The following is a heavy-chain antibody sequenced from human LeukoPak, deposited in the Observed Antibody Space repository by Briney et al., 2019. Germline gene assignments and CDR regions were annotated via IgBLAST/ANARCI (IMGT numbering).Heavy chain of an antibody. V-gene: IGHV4-34*01. CDR2: INHSGST. J-gene: IGHJ4*02. CDR3: ARREYEFSVFDY. Sequence: SETLSLTCAVYGGSFSGYYWTWIRQPPGKGLEWIGEINHSGSTGYNPSLKSRITISIDTSNNRFSLKLSSVTAADTAVYYCARREYEFSVFDYWGQGTLVTVSS. D-gene: IGHD3/OR15-3a*01. CDR1: GGSFSGYY.